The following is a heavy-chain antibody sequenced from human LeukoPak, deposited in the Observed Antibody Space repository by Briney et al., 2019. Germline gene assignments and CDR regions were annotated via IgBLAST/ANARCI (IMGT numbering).Heavy chain of an antibody. CDR3: TTVDPYDFWSGYYYFDY. D-gene: IGHD3-3*01. V-gene: IGHV3-15*01. J-gene: IGHJ4*02. Sequence: GGSLRLSCAASGFTFSSYSMTWVRQAPGKGLEWVGRIKSKTDGGTTDYAAPVKGRFTISRDDSKNTLYLQMNSLKTEDTAVYYCTTVDPYDFWSGYYYFDYWGQGTLVTVSS. CDR1: GFTFSSYS. CDR2: IKSKTDGGTT.